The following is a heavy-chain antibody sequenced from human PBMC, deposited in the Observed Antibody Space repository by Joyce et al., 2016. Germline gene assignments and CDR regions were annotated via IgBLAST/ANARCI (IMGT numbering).Heavy chain of an antibody. CDR3: AGGYLGFYYFDF. J-gene: IGHJ4*02. Sequence: QVQLQQSGPGLVKPSETLSLTCTVSGGSMNHYFWSWIRQPPGEGLEWVGNVHYSGGPNHNPSLKRRVSMSMDTSNKQFSLRLSSVTTADTAVYYCAGGYLGFYYFDFWGLGTLVSVS. D-gene: IGHD3-16*02. CDR1: GGSMNHYF. V-gene: IGHV4-59*01. CDR2: VHYSGGP.